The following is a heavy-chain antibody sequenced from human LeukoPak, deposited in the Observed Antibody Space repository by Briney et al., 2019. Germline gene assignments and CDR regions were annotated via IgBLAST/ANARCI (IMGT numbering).Heavy chain of an antibody. Sequence: SETLSLTCTLSGDSINSDGYCWNWFRQLPGKGLEWIGYIYSSGNTFYNPSLKSRVVISVDTSKNQFSLRLSSVTAADTALYYCAGSEAPITPPPYGMGVWGQGTKVTVSS. J-gene: IGHJ6*02. CDR3: AGSEAPITPPPYGMGV. D-gene: IGHD3-10*01. CDR2: IYSSGNT. CDR1: GDSINSDGYC. V-gene: IGHV4-31*03.